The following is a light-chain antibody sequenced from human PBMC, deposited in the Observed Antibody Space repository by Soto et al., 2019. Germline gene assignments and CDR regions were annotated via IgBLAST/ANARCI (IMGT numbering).Light chain of an antibody. V-gene: IGKV1-5*01. CDR2: DAS. J-gene: IGKJ1*01. CDR1: KTITTW. Sequence: DIHMTHSPSTLSASVGDRVTTTCRASKTITTWLAWYQQKPGKAPELLIYDASRLQSGVPPRFSGSGFGTEFSLTISGLQPDDSATYYCQQYSTYSGTFGQGTKVDIK. CDR3: QQYSTYSGT.